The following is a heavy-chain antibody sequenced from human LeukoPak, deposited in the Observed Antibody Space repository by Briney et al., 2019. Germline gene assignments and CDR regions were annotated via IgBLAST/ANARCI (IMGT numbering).Heavy chain of an antibody. Sequence: ASVKVSCKVSGYTLTELSMHWVRQAPGKGLEWMGGFDPEDGETIYAQKFQGRVTMTEDTSTDTAYMELSSLRSEDTAVYYCAGALYSSGWYYFDYWGQGTLVTVSS. D-gene: IGHD6-19*01. V-gene: IGHV1-24*01. CDR1: GYTLTELS. J-gene: IGHJ4*02. CDR3: AGALYSSGWYYFDY. CDR2: FDPEDGET.